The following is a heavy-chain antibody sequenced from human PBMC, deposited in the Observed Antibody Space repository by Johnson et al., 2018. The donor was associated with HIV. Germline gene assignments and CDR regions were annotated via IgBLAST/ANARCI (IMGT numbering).Heavy chain of an antibody. CDR1: GFTFSSYA. CDR2: ISYDGSNK. Sequence: QVQLVESGGGVVRPGRSLRLSCVVSGFTFSSYAMHWVRQAPGKGLEWVAVISYDGSNKYYADSVKGRFTISRDNSKNTFYLQMNSLRAEDTAVYYCAKDLPYDYDSSWERAFDIWGQGTMVIVSS. D-gene: IGHD3-22*01. V-gene: IGHV3-30-3*01. J-gene: IGHJ3*02. CDR3: AKDLPYDYDSSWERAFDI.